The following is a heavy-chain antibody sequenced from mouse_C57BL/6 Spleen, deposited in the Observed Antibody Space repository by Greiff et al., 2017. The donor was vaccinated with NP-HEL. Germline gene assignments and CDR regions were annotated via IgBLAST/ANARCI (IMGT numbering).Heavy chain of an antibody. CDR1: GFTFSSYA. CDR3: ARDSGITTGNYFDY. CDR2: ISDGGSYT. Sequence: EVKLMESGGGLVKPGGSLKLSCAASGFTFSSYAMSWVRQTPEKRLEWVATISDGGSYTYYPDNVKGRFTISRDNAKNNLYLQMSHLKSEDTAMYYCARDSGITTGNYFDYWGQGTTLTVSS. D-gene: IGHD2-4*01. J-gene: IGHJ2*01. V-gene: IGHV5-4*01.